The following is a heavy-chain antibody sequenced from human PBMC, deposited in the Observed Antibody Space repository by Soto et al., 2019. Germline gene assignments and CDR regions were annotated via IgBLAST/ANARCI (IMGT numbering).Heavy chain of an antibody. V-gene: IGHV3-23*01. J-gene: IGHJ6*02. CDR3: TKSRRGILMVYGFGGMDV. D-gene: IGHD2-8*01. Sequence: GGSLRLSCAASGFTINSHAMSWVRQAPGKGLEWVASISGSGDGTYYGDSVKGRFTISRDSSSSTLYLQMNNLRGEDTAVYFCTKSRRGILMVYGFGGMDVWGQGTTVTVSS. CDR2: ISGSGDGT. CDR1: GFTINSHA.